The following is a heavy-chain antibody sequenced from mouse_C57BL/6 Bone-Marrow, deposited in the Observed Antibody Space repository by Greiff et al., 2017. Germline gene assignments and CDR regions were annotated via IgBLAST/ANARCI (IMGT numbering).Heavy chain of an antibody. D-gene: IGHD2-3*01. CDR1: GYAFTNYL. CDR2: INPGSGGT. Sequence: VQLQQSGAELVRPGTSVKVSCKASGYAFTNYLIEWVKQRPGQGLEWIGVINPGSGGTNYNEKFKGKATLTADKSSSTAYMQLSSLTSEDSAVYFCARSPHDGYYCDYWGQGTTLTVSS. J-gene: IGHJ2*01. CDR3: ARSPHDGYYCDY. V-gene: IGHV1-54*01.